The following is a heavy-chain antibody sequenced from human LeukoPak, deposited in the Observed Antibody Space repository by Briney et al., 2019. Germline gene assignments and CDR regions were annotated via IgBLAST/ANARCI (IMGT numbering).Heavy chain of an antibody. V-gene: IGHV4-59*01. D-gene: IGHD2-2*01. CDR1: GDSISTYY. CDR2: IYYRGNT. CDR3: ARSPSGYCSGTSCYVAFDI. J-gene: IGHJ3*02. Sequence: SGTLSLTCNVSGDSISTYYWSWIRQPPGKGLEWVGYIYYRGNTNYNPSLKSRVIMSVDTSKNQFSLELNSLTAADTAVYYCARSPSGYCSGTSCYVAFDIWGQGTMVTVS.